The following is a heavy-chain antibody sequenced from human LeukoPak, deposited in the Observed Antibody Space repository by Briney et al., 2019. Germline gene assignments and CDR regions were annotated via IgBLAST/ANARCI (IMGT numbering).Heavy chain of an antibody. Sequence: QAGGSLRLSCAASGFTFSSCGMHWVRQAPGKGLEWVAVIWYDGSNKYYADSVKGRFTISRDNSKNTLYLQMNSLRAEDTAVYYCARDASSSGLFDYWGQGTLVTVSS. J-gene: IGHJ4*02. V-gene: IGHV3-33*01. CDR2: IWYDGSNK. CDR3: ARDASSSGLFDY. D-gene: IGHD6-6*01. CDR1: GFTFSSCG.